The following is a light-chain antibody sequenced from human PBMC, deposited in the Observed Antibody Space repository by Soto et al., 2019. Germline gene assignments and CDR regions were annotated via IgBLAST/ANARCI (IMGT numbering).Light chain of an antibody. J-gene: IGLJ1*01. V-gene: IGLV2-14*01. CDR2: DVS. Sequence: QSALTQPASVSGSPGQSITISCTGTSSDVGVYNYVSWYQQHPGKAPTLMIYDVSNRPSGVSNRFSGSKSGNTASLTISGLQAEDEADYCCSSYTPYRTIVFGTGTQLPVL. CDR3: SSYTPYRTIV. CDR1: SSDVGVYNY.